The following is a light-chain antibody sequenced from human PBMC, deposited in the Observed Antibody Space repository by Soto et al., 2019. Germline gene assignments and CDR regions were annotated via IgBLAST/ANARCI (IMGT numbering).Light chain of an antibody. J-gene: IGKJ1*01. CDR2: AAS. Sequence: SQSKTSMSASVGDRVTITCRASQSIRSYVNWDQQKPGKAPKLPIYAASSLQRGVPSKFSGSGSGTDFTLTISSLQPEDFATYYCQQSYITPPAFGQGA. CDR3: QQSYITPPA. V-gene: IGKV1-39*01. CDR1: QSIRSY.